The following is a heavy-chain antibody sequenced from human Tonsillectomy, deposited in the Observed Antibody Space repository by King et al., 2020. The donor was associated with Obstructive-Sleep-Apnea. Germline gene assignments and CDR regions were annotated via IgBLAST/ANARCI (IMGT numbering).Heavy chain of an antibody. D-gene: IGHD4-17*01. CDR1: GFTYSGSA. J-gene: IGHJ5*02. CDR2: VRSETNAYAT. CDR3: ARHQTVTTEVLDL. Sequence: VQLVESGGGLVQPGGSLKLSCTASGFTYSGSAIHWVRQASGKGLEWLGRVRSETNAYATSYGASVKGRFIISRDDSKNTTYLEMNSLKTEDTAVYYCARHQTVTTEVLDLWGQGTLVTVSS. V-gene: IGHV3-73*01.